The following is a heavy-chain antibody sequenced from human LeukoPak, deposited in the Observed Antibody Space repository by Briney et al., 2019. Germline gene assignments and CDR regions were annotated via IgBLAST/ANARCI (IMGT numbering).Heavy chain of an antibody. Sequence: PSQTLSLTCTVSGGSISSGGYYWSWIRQRPGKGLEWIGYIYYSGSTYYNPSLKSRVTISVDTSKNQFSLKLSSVTAADTAVYYCARGGGIVVVPAAKSAFDYWGQGTLVTVSS. D-gene: IGHD2-2*01. CDR1: GGSISSGGYY. J-gene: IGHJ4*02. V-gene: IGHV4-31*03. CDR3: ARGGGIVVVPAAKSAFDY. CDR2: IYYSGST.